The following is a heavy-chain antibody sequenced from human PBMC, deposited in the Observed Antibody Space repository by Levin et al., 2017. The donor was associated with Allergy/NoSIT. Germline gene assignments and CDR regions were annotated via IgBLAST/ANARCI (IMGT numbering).Heavy chain of an antibody. V-gene: IGHV4-31*03. Sequence: LRLSCTVSGGSISSGGYYWSWIRQHPGKGLEWIGYIYYSGSTYYNPSLKSRVTISVDTSKNQFSLKLSSVTAADTAVYYCARDAAGGVGGIDYWGQGTLVTVSS. CDR1: GGSISSGGYY. CDR2: IYYSGST. CDR3: ARDAAGGVGGIDY. D-gene: IGHD3-10*01. J-gene: IGHJ4*02.